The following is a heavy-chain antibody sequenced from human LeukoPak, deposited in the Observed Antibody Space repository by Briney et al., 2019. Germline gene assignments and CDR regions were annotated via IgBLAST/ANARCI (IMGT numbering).Heavy chain of an antibody. CDR2: IYYSGST. Sequence: SETLSLTCTVSGGSISSYYWSWIRQPPEKGLEWIGYIYYSGSTNYNPSLKSRVTISVDRSKNQFSLKLSSVTAADTAVYYCARVARDFWSGYYGGGENAFDIWGQGTMVTVSS. D-gene: IGHD3-3*01. J-gene: IGHJ3*02. CDR1: GGSISSYY. V-gene: IGHV4-59*12. CDR3: ARVARDFWSGYYGGGENAFDI.